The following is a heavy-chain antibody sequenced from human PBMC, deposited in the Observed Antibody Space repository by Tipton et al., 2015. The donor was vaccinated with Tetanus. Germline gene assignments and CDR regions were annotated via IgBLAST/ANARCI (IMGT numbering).Heavy chain of an antibody. CDR1: GFSLSTSGMC. V-gene: IGHV2-70*11. Sequence: LVKPTETLTLTCTFSGFSLSTSGMCVSWIRQPPGKALEWLARIDWDDDKYYSTSLKTRLTISKDTSKNQVVLTMTNMDPVDTATYYCARTIYSGSYYSLDYWGQGTLVTVSS. CDR3: ARTIYSGSYYSLDY. CDR2: IDWDDDK. J-gene: IGHJ4*02. D-gene: IGHD1-26*01.